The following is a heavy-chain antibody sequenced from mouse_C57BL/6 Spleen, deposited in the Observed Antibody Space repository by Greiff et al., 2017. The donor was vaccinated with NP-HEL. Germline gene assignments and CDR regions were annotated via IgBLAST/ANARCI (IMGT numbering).Heavy chain of an antibody. J-gene: IGHJ1*03. Sequence: QVQLQQSGAELVRPGTSVKVSCKASGYAFTNYLIEWVKQRPGQGLEWIGVINPGSGGTNYNEKFKGKATLTADKSSSTAYMQLSSLTSEDSAVYVCARRDYGSSWRYFDVWGTGTTVTVSS. CDR2: INPGSGGT. CDR1: GYAFTNYL. V-gene: IGHV1-54*01. CDR3: ARRDYGSSWRYFDV. D-gene: IGHD1-1*01.